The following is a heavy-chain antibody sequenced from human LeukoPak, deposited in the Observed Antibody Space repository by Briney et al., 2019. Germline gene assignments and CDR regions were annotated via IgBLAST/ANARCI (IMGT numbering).Heavy chain of an antibody. J-gene: IGHJ4*02. CDR1: GFTFDDYA. CDR3: AKTLSPLAPFYY. Sequence: GGSLRLSCAASGFTFDDYAMHWVRQAPGKGLEWVSGISWNSGSIGYADSVKGRFTISRDNSKNTLYLQMNSLRAEDTAVYYCAKTLSPLAPFYYWGQGTLVTVSS. D-gene: IGHD2/OR15-2a*01. CDR2: ISWNSGSI. V-gene: IGHV3-9*01.